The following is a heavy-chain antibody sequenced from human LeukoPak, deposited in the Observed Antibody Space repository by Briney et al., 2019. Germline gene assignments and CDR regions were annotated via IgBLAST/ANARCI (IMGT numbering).Heavy chain of an antibody. Sequence: ASVKVSCKASGYTFTSYGISWVRQAPGQGLEWMGWISAYNGNTNYAQKFQGRVTMTTDTSTSKAYMELRSLRSDDTAVYYCATHHCSGGSCYPPFDYWGQGTLVTVSS. CDR3: ATHHCSGGSCYPPFDY. CDR1: GYTFTSYG. CDR2: ISAYNGNT. J-gene: IGHJ4*02. D-gene: IGHD2-15*01. V-gene: IGHV1-18*01.